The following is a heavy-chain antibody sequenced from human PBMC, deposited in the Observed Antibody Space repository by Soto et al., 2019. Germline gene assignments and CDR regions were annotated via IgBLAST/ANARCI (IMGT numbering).Heavy chain of an antibody. Sequence: SETLSLTCSVSGDAISNSRFYWAWIRQPPGEGLEWIGSIYHTGNAYYNPSLKSRVTISVDTSKNQFSLKLTSVTAADAALYYCARDFFDSSDYTTNWFDPWGQGTLVTVS. CDR2: IYHTGNA. CDR1: GDAISNSRFY. J-gene: IGHJ5*02. CDR3: ARDFFDSSDYTTNWFDP. V-gene: IGHV4-39*01. D-gene: IGHD3-22*01.